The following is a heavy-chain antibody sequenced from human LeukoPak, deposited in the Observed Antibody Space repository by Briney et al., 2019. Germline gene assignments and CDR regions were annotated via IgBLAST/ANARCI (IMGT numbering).Heavy chain of an antibody. D-gene: IGHD1-26*01. V-gene: IGHV3-7*01. CDR1: GFTVSSNY. Sequence: PGGSLRLSCAASGFTVSSNYMNWVRQAPGKGLEWVANIKEDGSAQYYVGSVKGRFTISRDNAKNSLNLQMNSLRAEDTAVYYCARASGSFHYYYMDVWGKGTTVTVSS. J-gene: IGHJ6*03. CDR3: ARASGSFHYYYMDV. CDR2: IKEDGSAQ.